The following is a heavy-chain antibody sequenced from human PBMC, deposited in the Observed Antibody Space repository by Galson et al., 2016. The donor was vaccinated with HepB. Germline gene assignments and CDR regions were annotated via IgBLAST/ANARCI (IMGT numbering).Heavy chain of an antibody. J-gene: IGHJ6*03. Sequence: SLRLSCAGSGFSFSSHSMNWVRQAPGKGLEWVSYISTSGSTTYYADAVRGRFTVSRDNAKNSLSLLMDSLRAEDTAVYYCARVGATGFYYYYYMDVWGKGTTVTVSS. CDR1: GFSFSSHS. D-gene: IGHD1-26*01. CDR3: ARVGATGFYYYYYMDV. CDR2: ISTSGSTT. V-gene: IGHV3-48*01.